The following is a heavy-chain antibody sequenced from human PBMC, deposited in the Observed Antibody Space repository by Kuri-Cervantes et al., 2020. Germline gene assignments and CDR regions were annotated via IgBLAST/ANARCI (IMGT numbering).Heavy chain of an antibody. D-gene: IGHD1-7*01. CDR1: GFTFGDYW. CDR2: ISRDGRST. CDR3: TRGRDGNYGYFDN. Sequence: GESLKISCAASGFTFGDYWMHWVRQVPGKGLVGVSRISRDGRSTSYADSVKGRFTISRDNAKNTLYLQMNSLRAEDTAVYSCTRGRDGNYGYFDNWGQGTLVTVSS. J-gene: IGHJ4*02. V-gene: IGHV3-74*01.